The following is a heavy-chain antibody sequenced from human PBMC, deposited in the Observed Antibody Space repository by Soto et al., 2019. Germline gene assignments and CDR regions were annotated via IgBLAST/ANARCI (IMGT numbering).Heavy chain of an antibody. CDR2: ISADNDNT. CDR3: ARGTSGYDYGLFDF. CDR1: GYTFTKYG. D-gene: IGHD5-12*01. J-gene: IGHJ4*02. V-gene: IGHV1-18*01. Sequence: VQLVQSGGEVRKPGASVTVSCRASGYTFTKYGISWVRQAPGQGLEWMGWISADNDNTNYAQNLQGRVTMTTDTSTSTAYMPLRRLRSDDTAVYFCARGTSGYDYGLFDFWGQGTLVTVSS.